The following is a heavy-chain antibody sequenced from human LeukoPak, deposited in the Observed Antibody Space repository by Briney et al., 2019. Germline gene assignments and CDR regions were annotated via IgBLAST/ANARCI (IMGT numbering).Heavy chain of an antibody. CDR3: ARGGDYDSSGYWATLDY. CDR1: GFTFSSYA. J-gene: IGHJ4*02. Sequence: GGSLRLSCAASGFTFSSYAMHWVRQAPGKGLEWVAVISYDGSNKYYADSVKGRFTISRDNSKNTLYLQMNSLRAEDTAVYYCARGGDYDSSGYWATLDYWGQGTLVTVSS. D-gene: IGHD3-22*01. CDR2: ISYDGSNK. V-gene: IGHV3-30-3*01.